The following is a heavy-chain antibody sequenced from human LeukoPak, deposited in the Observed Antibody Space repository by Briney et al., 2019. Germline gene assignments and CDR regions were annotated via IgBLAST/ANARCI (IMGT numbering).Heavy chain of an antibody. CDR3: ARLPYCSVVRYFDY. V-gene: IGHV3-23*01. Sequence: GGSLILSRAASGFAFSSYWMSWVRPAPGKGLEWVSGISGSGGSTYYADSVKGRFTISRDNSKNTFYLQMNRIRAEDTALYSCARLPYCSVVRYFDYWGQGTPGTVSP. J-gene: IGHJ4*02. D-gene: IGHD3-10*01. CDR2: ISGSGGST. CDR1: GFAFSSYW.